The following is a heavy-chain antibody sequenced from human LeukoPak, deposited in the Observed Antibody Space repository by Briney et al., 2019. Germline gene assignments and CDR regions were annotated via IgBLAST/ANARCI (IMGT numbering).Heavy chain of an antibody. V-gene: IGHV1-18*01. J-gene: IGHJ5*02. CDR3: ARKIYCGGDCLGWFDP. CDR2: ISAYNGNT. CDR1: GYTLTSYG. Sequence: ASVKVSCKASGYTLTSYGISWVRQAPGQGLEWKGLISAYNGNTNYAQKLQGGVTMTTDTSTSTAYMELRSLRSDDTAVYYCARKIYCGGDCLGWFDPWGQGTLVTVSS. D-gene: IGHD2-21*01.